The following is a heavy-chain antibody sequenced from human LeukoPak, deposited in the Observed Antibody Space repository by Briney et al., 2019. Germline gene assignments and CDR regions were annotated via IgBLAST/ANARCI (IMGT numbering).Heavy chain of an antibody. V-gene: IGHV4-61*02. CDR3: ARDGVVTMELDS. CDR1: GESISNSRHY. D-gene: IGHD3-3*01. J-gene: IGHJ4*02. Sequence: SETLSLTCTVSGESISNSRHYWSWIRQPAGKGLEWIGRIYPSGNTNYNPSLKSRLTISLDTSKNQFSLNLKSVTAADTAMYYCARDGVVTMELDSWGQGTLVTVSS. CDR2: IYPSGNT.